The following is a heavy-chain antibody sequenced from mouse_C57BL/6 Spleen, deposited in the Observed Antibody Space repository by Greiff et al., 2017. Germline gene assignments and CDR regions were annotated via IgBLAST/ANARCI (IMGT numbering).Heavy chain of an antibody. J-gene: IGHJ1*03. CDR2: ISSGSSTI. CDR1: GFTFSDYG. Sequence: EVQLVESGGGLVKPGGSLKLSCAASGFTFSDYGMHWVRQAPEKGLEWVAYISSGSSTIYYADTVKGRFTISRDNAKNTLFLQMTSLRSEDTAMYYCARQGLIYDGYPGYFDVWGTGTTVTVSS. V-gene: IGHV5-17*01. D-gene: IGHD2-3*01. CDR3: ARQGLIYDGYPGYFDV.